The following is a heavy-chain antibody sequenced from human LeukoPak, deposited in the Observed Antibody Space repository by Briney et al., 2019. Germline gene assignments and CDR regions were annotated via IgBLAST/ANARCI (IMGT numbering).Heavy chain of an antibody. CDR1: GFTFSSYG. D-gene: IGHD3-10*01. J-gene: IGHJ4*02. CDR2: IRYDGSNK. CDR3: AKDHQYYGSGSYGIDY. Sequence: GGSLRLSCAAAGFTFSSYGMHWVRQAPGKGLEGVAFIRYDGSNKYYADSVKGRFTISRDNSKNTLYLQMNSLRAEDTAVYYCAKDHQYYGSGSYGIDYWGQGTLVTVSS. V-gene: IGHV3-30*02.